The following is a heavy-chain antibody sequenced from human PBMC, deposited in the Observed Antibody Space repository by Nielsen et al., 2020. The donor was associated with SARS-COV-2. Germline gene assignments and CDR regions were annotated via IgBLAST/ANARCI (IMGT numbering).Heavy chain of an antibody. CDR2: ISSSSSYI. J-gene: IGHJ5*02. CDR1: GFTFSSYS. V-gene: IGHV3-21*01. CDR3: ARDQYFWSGYYPFDP. D-gene: IGHD3-3*01. Sequence: GESLKISCAASGFTFSSYSMNWVRQAPGKGLEWASSISSSSSYIYYADSVKGRFTISRDNAKNSLYLQMNSLRAEDTAVYYCARDQYFWSGYYPFDPWGQGTLVTVSS.